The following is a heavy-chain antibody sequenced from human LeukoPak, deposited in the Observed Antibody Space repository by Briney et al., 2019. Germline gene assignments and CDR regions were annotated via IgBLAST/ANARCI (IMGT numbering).Heavy chain of an antibody. D-gene: IGHD3-10*02. CDR1: GFTFSSYA. V-gene: IGHV3-64*01. CDR3: ARGGRITMCLDY. Sequence: PGGSLRLSCAASGFTFSSYAMHWVRQAPGKGLEYVSAISSNGGSTYYANSVKGRFTISRDNSKNTLYLQMGSLRAEDMAVYYCARGGRITMCLDYWGQGTLVTVSS. J-gene: IGHJ4*02. CDR2: ISSNGGST.